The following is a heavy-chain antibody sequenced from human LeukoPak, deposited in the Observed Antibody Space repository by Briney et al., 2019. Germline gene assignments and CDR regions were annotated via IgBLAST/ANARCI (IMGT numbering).Heavy chain of an antibody. Sequence: GASVKVSCKPSGYTFTAYYIHWIRQAPGQGVEWMGWVNPKSGGTNYAPKFQGRVTMTRDTSISTAYMELSTLRSDDSAVYYCARGPMVRGVLTLGNFDYWGQGTLVTVSS. CDR3: ARGPMVRGVLTLGNFDY. V-gene: IGHV1-2*02. J-gene: IGHJ4*02. D-gene: IGHD3-10*01. CDR2: VNPKSGGT. CDR1: GYTFTAYY.